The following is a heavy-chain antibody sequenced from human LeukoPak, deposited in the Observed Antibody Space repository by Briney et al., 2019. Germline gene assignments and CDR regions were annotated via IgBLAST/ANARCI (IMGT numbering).Heavy chain of an antibody. CDR2: IYYSGST. CDR3: ARLGWYFDY. D-gene: IGHD6-19*01. V-gene: IGHV4-59*08. J-gene: IGHJ4*02. CDR1: GGSISSYY. Sequence: PSETLSPTCTVSGGSISSYYWSWIRQPPGKGLEWIGYIYYSGSTNYNPSLKSRVTISVDTSKNQFSLKLSSVTAADTAVYYCARLGWYFDYWGQGTLVTVSS.